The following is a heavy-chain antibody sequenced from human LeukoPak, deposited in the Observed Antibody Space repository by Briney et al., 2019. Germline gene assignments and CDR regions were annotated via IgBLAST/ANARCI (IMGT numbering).Heavy chain of an antibody. J-gene: IGHJ4*02. CDR3: ARDDPSGSYIDY. CDR1: GFTFSDYY. D-gene: IGHD1-26*01. V-gene: IGHV3-11*04. CDR2: ISSSGSTI. Sequence: GGSLRLSCAASGFTFSDYYMSWIRQAPGKGLEWVSYISSSGSTIYYADSVKGRFTISRDNAKNSLYLRMNSLRAEDTAVYYCARDDPSGSYIDYWGQGTLVTVSS.